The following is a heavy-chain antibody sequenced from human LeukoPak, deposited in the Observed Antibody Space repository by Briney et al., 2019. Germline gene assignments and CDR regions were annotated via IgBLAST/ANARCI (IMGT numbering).Heavy chain of an antibody. CDR1: GYTFTGYY. D-gene: IGHD3-22*01. J-gene: IGHJ4*02. Sequence: ASVKVSCKASGYTFTGYYMHWVRQAPGQGLEWMGWINPNSGGTNYAQKFQGWVTMIRDTSISTAYMEVSRLRSDDTAVYYCARVDSSGYPDYWGQGTLVTVSS. CDR3: ARVDSSGYPDY. V-gene: IGHV1-2*04. CDR2: INPNSGGT.